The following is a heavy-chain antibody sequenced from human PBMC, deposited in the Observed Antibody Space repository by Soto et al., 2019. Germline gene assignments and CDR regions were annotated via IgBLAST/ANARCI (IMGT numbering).Heavy chain of an antibody. CDR2: IKSKTGGGTT. CDR3: TTFGSWFGLDY. D-gene: IGHD1-26*01. CDR1: GFTFSNAW. J-gene: IGHJ4*02. Sequence: GGSLRLSCAASGFTFSNAWMNWVRQAPGKGLEWVGRIKSKTGGGTTDYAAPVKGRFTTSRDDSKNTLYLQMNSLKTEDTAVYYCTTFGSWFGLDYWGQGTLVTVSS. V-gene: IGHV3-15*07.